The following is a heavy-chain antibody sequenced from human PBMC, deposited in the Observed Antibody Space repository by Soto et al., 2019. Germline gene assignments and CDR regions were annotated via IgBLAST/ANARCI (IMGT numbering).Heavy chain of an antibody. J-gene: IGHJ4*02. D-gene: IGHD4-4*01. V-gene: IGHV6-1*01. Sequence: SQTLSLTCVISGDSVSSNSAVWNWIRQSPSRGLEWLGRTYYRSQWHYEYAVFVQSRISIDPDTSKNQFSLQLSSVSPEDTAVYYCVRLVGNSWLDHWGQGTLVTVSS. CDR2: TYYRSQWHY. CDR1: GDSVSSNSAV. CDR3: VRLVGNSWLDH.